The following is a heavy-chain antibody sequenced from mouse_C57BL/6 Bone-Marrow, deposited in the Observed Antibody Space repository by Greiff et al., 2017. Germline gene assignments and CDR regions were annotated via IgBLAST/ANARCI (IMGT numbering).Heavy chain of an antibody. D-gene: IGHD2-5*01. CDR2: IYPGDGDT. Sequence: VQLVESGPELVKPGASVKISCKASGYAFSSSWMNWVKQRPGKGLEWIGRIYPGDGDTNYNGKFKGKATLTADKSSSTAYMQLSSLTSEDSAVYFCARAPYYSNYASWFAYWGQGTLVTVSA. V-gene: IGHV1-82*01. CDR1: GYAFSSSW. CDR3: ARAPYYSNYASWFAY. J-gene: IGHJ3*01.